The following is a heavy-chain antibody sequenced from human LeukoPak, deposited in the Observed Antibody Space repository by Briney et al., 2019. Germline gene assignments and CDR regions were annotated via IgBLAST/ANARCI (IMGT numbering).Heavy chain of an antibody. CDR1: GGSISSYY. CDR2: IYTSGST. CDR3: ARDGAAAGTWYYYYYMDV. Sequence: SSETLSLTCTVSGGSISSYYWSWIRQPPGKGLEWIGYIYTSGSTNYNPSLKSRVTISVDTSKNQFSLKLSSVTAADTAVYYCARDGAAAGTWYYYYYMDVWGKGTTVTVSS. J-gene: IGHJ6*03. D-gene: IGHD6-13*01. V-gene: IGHV4-59*01.